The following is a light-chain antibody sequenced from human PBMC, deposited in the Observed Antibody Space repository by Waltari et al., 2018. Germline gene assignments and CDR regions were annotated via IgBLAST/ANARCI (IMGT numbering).Light chain of an antibody. Sequence: QSALTQPASQSGSPGQSITISCHGTSSDVGGYNDVSWYQQHPGKAPKLIIFDVSNRPSGVSSRSSGSKSGNTAALTISGLQAQDEADYCCSSYISSDTLELFGGGTSLTVL. J-gene: IGLJ2*01. V-gene: IGLV2-14*03. CDR2: DVS. CDR3: SSYISSDTLEL. CDR1: SSDVGGYND.